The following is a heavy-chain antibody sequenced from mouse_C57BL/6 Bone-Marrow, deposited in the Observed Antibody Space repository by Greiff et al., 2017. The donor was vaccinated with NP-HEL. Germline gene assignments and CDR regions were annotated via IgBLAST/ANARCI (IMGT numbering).Heavy chain of an antibody. CDR3: ARFYYGSRD. CDR2: IYPGSGNT. V-gene: IGHV1-76*01. D-gene: IGHD1-1*01. Sequence: VQLQQSGAELVRPGASVKLSCKASGYTFPDYYINWVKQRPGQGLEWIARIYPGSGNTYYNEKFKGKATLTAEKSSSTAYMQLSSLTSEDSAVYFCARFYYGSRDWGQGTTLTVSS. CDR1: GYTFPDYY. J-gene: IGHJ2*01.